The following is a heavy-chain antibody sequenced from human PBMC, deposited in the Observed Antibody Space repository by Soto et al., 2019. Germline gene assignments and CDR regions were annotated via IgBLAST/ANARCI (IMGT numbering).Heavy chain of an antibody. D-gene: IGHD1-7*01. CDR3: ARVGGKLRWWFDP. Sequence: PSETLSLTCAVSGVSISDSRYFWGWIRQPPGKGLEWIGYISFSGSTNYNPSLNSRVTISVDTSKNQFSLKLSSVTAADTAVYYCARVGGKLRWWFDPWGQGTLVTVSS. CDR1: GVSISDSRYF. CDR2: ISFSGST. V-gene: IGHV4-61*05. J-gene: IGHJ5*02.